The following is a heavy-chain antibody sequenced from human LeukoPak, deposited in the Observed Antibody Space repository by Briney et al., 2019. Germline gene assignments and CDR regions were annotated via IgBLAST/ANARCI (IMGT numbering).Heavy chain of an antibody. CDR1: GYTFTSYG. D-gene: IGHD4/OR15-4a*01. CDR2: IDPSSGVT. Sequence: ASVKVSCKASGYTFTSYGISWVRQAPGQGLEWVGRIDPSSGVTTYVQKFQGRVTMTRDTSISTAYMELSRLRSDDTAVYYCATRGGANTLNYWGQGTLVTVSS. CDR3: ATRGGANTLNY. V-gene: IGHV1-2*06. J-gene: IGHJ4*02.